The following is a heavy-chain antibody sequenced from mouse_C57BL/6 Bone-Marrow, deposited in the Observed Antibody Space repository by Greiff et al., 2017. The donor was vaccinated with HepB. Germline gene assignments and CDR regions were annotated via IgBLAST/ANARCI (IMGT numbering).Heavy chain of an antibody. J-gene: IGHJ2*01. Sequence: QVQLQQPGAELVKPGASVKLSCKASGYTFTSYWMQWVKQRPGQGLEWIGEIDPSDSYTNYNQKFKGKATLTVDTSSSTAYMQLSSLTSEDSAVYYCARGDYYGSSPYYFDYWGQGTTLTVSS. V-gene: IGHV1-50*01. D-gene: IGHD1-1*01. CDR2: IDPSDSYT. CDR1: GYTFTSYW. CDR3: ARGDYYGSSPYYFDY.